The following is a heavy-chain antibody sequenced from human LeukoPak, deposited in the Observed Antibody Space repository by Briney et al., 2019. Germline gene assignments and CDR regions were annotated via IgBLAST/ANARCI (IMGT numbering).Heavy chain of an antibody. CDR1: GFTFSSYA. Sequence: GGSLRLSCAASGFTFSSYAMSWVRQAPGKGLEWVSAISGSGGSTYYADSVKGRFTLSRDNSKNTVYLQMNSLRAEDTAVYYCASGYSSGWDILDYWGQGILVTVSS. CDR3: ASGYSSGWDILDY. V-gene: IGHV3-23*01. D-gene: IGHD6-19*01. J-gene: IGHJ4*02. CDR2: ISGSGGST.